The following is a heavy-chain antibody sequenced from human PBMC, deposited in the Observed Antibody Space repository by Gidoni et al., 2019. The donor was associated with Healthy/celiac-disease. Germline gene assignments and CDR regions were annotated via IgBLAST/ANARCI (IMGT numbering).Heavy chain of an antibody. CDR3: ARSLGYYYGSGSYYSPSPAGNWFDP. D-gene: IGHD3-10*01. CDR2: IYPGDSDT. Sequence: EVQLVQSGAEVKKPGESLKISCKGSGYSFTSYWIGWVRQMPGKGLEWMGIIYPGDSDTRSSPSFQGQVTISADKSISTAYLQWSSLKASDTAMYYCARSLGYYYGSGSYYSPSPAGNWFDPLGPGNPGHRLL. V-gene: IGHV5-51*01. CDR1: GYSFTSYW. J-gene: IGHJ5*02.